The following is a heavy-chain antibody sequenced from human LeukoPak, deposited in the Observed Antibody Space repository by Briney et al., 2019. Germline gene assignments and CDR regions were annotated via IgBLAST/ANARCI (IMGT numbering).Heavy chain of an antibody. Sequence: ASVRVSCKASGYTFTSYGISWVRQAPGQGLEWMGCISAYNGNTNYAQKLQGRVTMTTDTSTSTAYMELRSLRSDDTAVYYCARDLSLVGATTSDYWGQGTLVTVSS. CDR1: GYTFTSYG. V-gene: IGHV1-18*01. J-gene: IGHJ4*02. D-gene: IGHD1-26*01. CDR3: ARDLSLVGATTSDY. CDR2: ISAYNGNT.